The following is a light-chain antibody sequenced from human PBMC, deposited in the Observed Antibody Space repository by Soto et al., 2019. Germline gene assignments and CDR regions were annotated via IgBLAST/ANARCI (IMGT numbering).Light chain of an antibody. J-gene: IGKJ1*01. V-gene: IGKV1-5*03. CDR2: KAS. Sequence: DIQMTQSPSTLSASVGDRVTITCRASQSISSWLAWYQQKPGKAPKLLIYKASSLESGVPSRFSGSGSGTEFTLTLSSLQPDDFSTYYCQQYNSYPWTFGQGTKVEIK. CDR3: QQYNSYPWT. CDR1: QSISSW.